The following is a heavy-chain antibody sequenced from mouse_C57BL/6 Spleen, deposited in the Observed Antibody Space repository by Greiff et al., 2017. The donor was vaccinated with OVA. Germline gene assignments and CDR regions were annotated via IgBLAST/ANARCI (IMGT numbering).Heavy chain of an antibody. CDR3: TRSPPYYGSSYEAMDY. J-gene: IGHJ4*01. D-gene: IGHD1-1*01. V-gene: IGHV1-15*01. Sequence: QVQLKQSGAELVRPGASVTLSCKASGYTFTDYEMHWVKQTPVHGLEWIGAIDPETGGTAYNQKFKGKAILTADKSFSTAYMELRSLTSEDSAVYYCTRSPPYYGSSYEAMDYWGQGTSVTVSS. CDR1: GYTFTDYE. CDR2: IDPETGGT.